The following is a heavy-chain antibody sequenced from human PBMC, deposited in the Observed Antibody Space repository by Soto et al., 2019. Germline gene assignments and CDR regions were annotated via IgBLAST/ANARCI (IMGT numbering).Heavy chain of an antibody. CDR1: GFKFDTYG. CDR2: ISYDGSDK. Sequence: QVQLVESGGGVVQPGRSRRLSCVASGFKFDTYGMHWVRQAPGKGLEWVAVISYDGSDKYYSDSVKGRFTISRDNSNNTVYLQMNSLRPEDTAGYYCAQVSYSISITYFDYWGQGSLVTVSS. CDR3: AQVSYSISITYFDY. J-gene: IGHJ4*02. D-gene: IGHD6-6*01. V-gene: IGHV3-30*18.